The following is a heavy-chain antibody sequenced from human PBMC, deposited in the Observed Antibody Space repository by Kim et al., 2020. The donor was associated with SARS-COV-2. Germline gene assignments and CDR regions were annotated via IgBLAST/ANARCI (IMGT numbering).Heavy chain of an antibody. J-gene: IGHJ4*02. D-gene: IGHD3-3*01. Sequence: SETLSLTCTVSGGSISSGGYYWSWIRQHPGKGLEWIGYIYYSGSTYYNPSLKSRVTISVDTSKNQFSLKLSSVTAADTAVYYCARTDFWSADTANYFDYWGQGTLVTVSS. CDR3: ARTDFWSADTANYFDY. V-gene: IGHV4-31*03. CDR1: GGSISSGGYY. CDR2: IYYSGST.